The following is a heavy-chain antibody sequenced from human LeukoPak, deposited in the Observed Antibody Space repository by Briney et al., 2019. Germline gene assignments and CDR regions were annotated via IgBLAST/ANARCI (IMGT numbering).Heavy chain of an antibody. CDR2: ISSSSSST. D-gene: IGHD1-26*01. CDR3: AREGVGALGDY. Sequence: GGSLRLSCAASGFTFSTYSMSWVRQAPGKGLEWVSSISSSSSSTYYADSVKGRFTISRDNAKNTLYLQMNSLRAEDTAVYYCAREGVGALGDYWGQGTLVTVSS. J-gene: IGHJ4*02. V-gene: IGHV3-21*01. CDR1: GFTFSTYS.